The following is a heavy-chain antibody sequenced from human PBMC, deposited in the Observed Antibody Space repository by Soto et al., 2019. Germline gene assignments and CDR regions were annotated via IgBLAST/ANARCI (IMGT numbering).Heavy chain of an antibody. V-gene: IGHV3-21*01. CDR3: ARGLPDGSGQYCDY. CDR2: ISSSSSYL. CDR1: GFTFSSYS. Sequence: ESGGGLVKPGGSLRLSCAASGFTFSSYSMNWVRQAPGKGLEWVSSISSSSSYLYYGDSVKGRFTISRDNAKNSLYLQMNSLRAADTAVYYCARGLPDGSGQYCDYWGQGTLVTVSS. J-gene: IGHJ4*02. D-gene: IGHD3-10*01.